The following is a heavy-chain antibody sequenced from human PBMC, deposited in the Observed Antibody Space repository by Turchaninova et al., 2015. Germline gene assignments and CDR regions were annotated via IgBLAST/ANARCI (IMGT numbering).Heavy chain of an antibody. V-gene: IGHV4-34*02. Sequence: QVQLQLRGAVLLKPSGTLALTCGVYGGSLSGYYLNWIRQPPGKWLEWIGEVSHSGSTNYNPSLKSRVTIAVDTSKSQFSLKLKYMTAADTGVYYCASIGYNSGWTFDYWGQGTLVTVSS. CDR2: VSHSGST. D-gene: IGHD5-12*01. CDR1: GGSLSGYY. CDR3: ASIGYNSGWTFDY. J-gene: IGHJ4*02.